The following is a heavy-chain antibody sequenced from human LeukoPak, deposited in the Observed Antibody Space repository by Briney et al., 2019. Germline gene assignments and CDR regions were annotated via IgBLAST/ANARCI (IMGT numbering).Heavy chain of an antibody. CDR3: ARASEEYYYDSSGYPIEV. Sequence: PSETLSLTCTVSGGSISSYYWSWIRQPAGKGLEWIGRIYTSGSTNYNPSLKSRVTMSVDTSKNQFSLKLSSVTAADTAVSYCARASEEYYYDSSGYPIEVWGQGTLVTVSS. CDR1: GGSISSYY. V-gene: IGHV4-4*07. CDR2: IYTSGST. D-gene: IGHD3-22*01. J-gene: IGHJ4*02.